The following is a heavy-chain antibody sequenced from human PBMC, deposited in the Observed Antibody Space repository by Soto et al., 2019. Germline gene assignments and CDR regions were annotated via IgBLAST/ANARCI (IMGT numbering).Heavy chain of an antibody. CDR3: ARDFTKSSSWPYYFDY. J-gene: IGHJ4*02. V-gene: IGHV1-18*01. Sequence: GASVKVSCKASGYTFTTYGISWVRQAPGQGLEWMGWISAYSGSTKFAQKLQGRVTMTTDTSTTTAYMELRSLTSDDTAVYYCARDFTKSSSWPYYFDYSGQGTLVTVSS. CDR1: GYTFTTYG. D-gene: IGHD6-13*01. CDR2: ISAYSGST.